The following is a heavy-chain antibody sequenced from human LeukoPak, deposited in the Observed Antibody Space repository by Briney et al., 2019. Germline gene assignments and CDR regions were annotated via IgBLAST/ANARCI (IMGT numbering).Heavy chain of an antibody. D-gene: IGHD3-3*01. J-gene: IGHJ4*02. CDR2: LYYGGST. CDR3: ARIQTYYDFWSGHKGAEWLLDY. Sequence: PSETLSLTCTVSGGSISSCNYYWGCIPQPPGKGLVWVGSLYYGGSTYYTPSLKSRVTISVDTSKTQLSLKLSSVTAADTAVYYCARIQTYYDFWSGHKGAEWLLDYWGQGTLVTVSS. CDR1: GGSISSCNYY. V-gene: IGHV4-39*01.